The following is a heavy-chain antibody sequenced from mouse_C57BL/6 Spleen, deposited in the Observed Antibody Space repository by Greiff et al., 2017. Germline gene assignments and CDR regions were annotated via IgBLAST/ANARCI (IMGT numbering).Heavy chain of an antibody. V-gene: IGHV5-17*01. CDR3: ATGSSSAWFAY. CDR2: ISSGSSTI. Sequence: EVKVVESGGGLVKPGGSLKLSCAASGFTFSDYGMHWVRQAPETGLEWVAYISSGSSTIYYADTVKGRFTISRDNAKNTLFLQMTSLRSEDTAMYYCATGSSSAWFAYWGQGTLVTVSA. CDR1: GFTFSDYG. D-gene: IGHD1-1*01. J-gene: IGHJ3*01.